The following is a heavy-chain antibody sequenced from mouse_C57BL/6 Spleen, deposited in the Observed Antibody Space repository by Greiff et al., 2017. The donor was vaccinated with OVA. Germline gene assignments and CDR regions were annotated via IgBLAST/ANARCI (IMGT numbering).Heavy chain of an antibody. D-gene: IGHD2-1*01. J-gene: IGHJ2*01. CDR3: AREQDLLWDY. CDR1: GYTFTSYW. V-gene: IGHV1-55*01. CDR2: IYPGSGST. Sequence: QVQLQQPGAELVKPGASVKMSCKASGYTFTSYWITWVKQRPGQGLEWIGDIYPGSGSTNYNEKFKSKATLTVYTSSSTAYMQLSSLTSEDSAVYYCAREQDLLWDYWGQGTTLTVSS.